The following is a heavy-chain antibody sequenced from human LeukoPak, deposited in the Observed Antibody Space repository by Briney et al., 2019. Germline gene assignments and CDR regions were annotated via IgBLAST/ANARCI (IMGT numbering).Heavy chain of an antibody. D-gene: IGHD3-10*01. J-gene: IGHJ4*02. CDR3: ARDGGDGYGSGSYYSTFGY. CDR2: IIPIFGTA. CDR1: GYTFTSCD. V-gene: IGHV1-69*05. Sequence: SVKVSCNASGYTFTSCDINWVRQATGQGLEWMGGIIPIFGTANYAQKFQGRVTITTDESTSTAYMELSSLRSEDTAVYYCARDGGDGYGSGSYYSTFGYWGQGTLVTVSS.